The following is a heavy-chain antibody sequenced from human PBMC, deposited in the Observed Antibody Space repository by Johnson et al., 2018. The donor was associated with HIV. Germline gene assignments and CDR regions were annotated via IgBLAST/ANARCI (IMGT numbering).Heavy chain of an antibody. CDR2: IYTGST. CDR1: GFTFDDYG. D-gene: IGHD3-22*01. Sequence: EKLVESGGGVVRPGGSLRLSCAASGFTFDDYGMRWVRQAPGKGLEWVSVIYTGSTGYVDSVKGRFPISRDNAKNSLYLKMNSLRAEDTALYYCARSVGYYDSSGYYYVDAFDIWGQGTMVTVSS. J-gene: IGHJ3*02. CDR3: ARSVGYYDSSGYYYVDAFDI. V-gene: IGHV3-20*04.